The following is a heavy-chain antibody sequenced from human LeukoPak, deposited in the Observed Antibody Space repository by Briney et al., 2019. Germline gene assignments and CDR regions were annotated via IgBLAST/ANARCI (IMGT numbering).Heavy chain of an antibody. D-gene: IGHD6-19*01. CDR2: ISWNSGSI. CDR3: ARGGLRGAVAGTPYYYYYMTS. CDR1: GFTFDDYA. J-gene: IGHJ6*03. V-gene: IGHV3-9*01. Sequence: SLRLSCAASGFTFDDYAMHWVRQAPGKGLEWVSGISWNSGSIGYADSVKGRFTISRDNAKNSLYLQMNSLRAEDTAVYYCARGGLRGAVAGTPYYYYYMTSGAKGPRSPSP.